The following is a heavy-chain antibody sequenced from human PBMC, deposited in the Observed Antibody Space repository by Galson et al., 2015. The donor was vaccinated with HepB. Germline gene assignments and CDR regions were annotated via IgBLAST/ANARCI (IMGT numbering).Heavy chain of an antibody. J-gene: IGHJ1*01. CDR3: ARDSERWQQLRAPGH. Sequence: SVKVSCKASGYTFTSYGITWVRQAPGQGLEWMGWISAYNGLTKYAQNLQGRVTMATDTSTSTAYMELRSLRSDDTAVYYCARDSERWQQLRAPGHWGQGTLVTVSS. V-gene: IGHV1-18*01. CDR2: ISAYNGLT. D-gene: IGHD6-13*01. CDR1: GYTFTSYG.